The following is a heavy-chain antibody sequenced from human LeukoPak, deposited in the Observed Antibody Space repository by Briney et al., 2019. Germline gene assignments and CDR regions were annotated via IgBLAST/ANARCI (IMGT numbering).Heavy chain of an antibody. CDR3: AREISIAALDY. V-gene: IGHV3-30*03. CDR2: ISYDGSNK. Sequence: PGRSLRLSCAASGFTFSSYGMHWVRQAPGKGLEWVAVISYDGSNKYYADSVKGRFTISRDNSKNTLYLQMNSLRAEDTAVYYCAREISIAALDYWGQGTLVTVSS. D-gene: IGHD6-6*01. J-gene: IGHJ4*02. CDR1: GFTFSSYG.